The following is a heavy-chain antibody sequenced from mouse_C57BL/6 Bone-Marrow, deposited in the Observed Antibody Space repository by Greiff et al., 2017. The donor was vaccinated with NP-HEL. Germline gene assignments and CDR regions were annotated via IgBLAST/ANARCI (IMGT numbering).Heavy chain of an antibody. J-gene: IGHJ4*01. CDR2: IDPETGGT. V-gene: IGHV1-15*01. CDR1: GYTFTDYE. CDR3: TYYGYDGRYYDAMDY. Sequence: VQLQQSGAELVRPGASVTLSCKASGYTFTDYEMHWVKQTPVHGLEWIGAIDPETGGTAYNQKFTGKAILTADKSSSTAYMKLRSLASEDSAVYDSTYYGYDGRYYDAMDYWGQGTSVTVSS. D-gene: IGHD2-2*01.